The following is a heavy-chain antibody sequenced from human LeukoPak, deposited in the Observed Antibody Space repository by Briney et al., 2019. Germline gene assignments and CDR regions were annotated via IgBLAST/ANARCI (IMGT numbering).Heavy chain of an antibody. J-gene: IGHJ4*02. Sequence: SVKVSCKAAGYIFTSYYMHWVRQAPGQGLEWMGGIIPIFGTANYAQKFQGRVTITADESTSTAYMELSSLRSEDTAVYYCARDPVGYSYGYLDYWGQGTLVTVSS. CDR2: IIPIFGTA. V-gene: IGHV1-69*13. CDR3: ARDPVGYSYGYLDY. D-gene: IGHD5-18*01. CDR1: GYIFTSYY.